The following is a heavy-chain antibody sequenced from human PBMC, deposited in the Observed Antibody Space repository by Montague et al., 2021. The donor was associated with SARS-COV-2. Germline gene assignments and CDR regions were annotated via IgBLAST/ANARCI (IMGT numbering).Heavy chain of an antibody. D-gene: IGHD3-22*01. Sequence: TLSLTCTVSGGSISSDDYYWSWIRQPPGEGLEWIGYIFYSGSAYYSPSLESRSTISIDTSKNQFSLRLTSVTAADTAVYYCARVRDSSGHDYWGQGTLVTVSS. CDR3: ARVRDSSGHDY. CDR2: IFYSGSA. CDR1: GGSISSDDYY. J-gene: IGHJ4*02. V-gene: IGHV4-30-4*08.